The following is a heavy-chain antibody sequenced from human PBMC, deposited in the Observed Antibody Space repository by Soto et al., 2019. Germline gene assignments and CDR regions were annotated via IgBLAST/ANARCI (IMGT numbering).Heavy chain of an antibody. CDR3: ATPPTTVASRFLHL. CDR2: INSDGSST. CDR1: GFTFSNYW. J-gene: IGHJ2*01. V-gene: IGHV3-74*01. D-gene: IGHD4-4*01. Sequence: EVQLVEAGGGLVQPGGSLRLSCAASGFTFSNYWMHWVRQAPGKGLVWVSRINSDGSSTSYGDSVKGRFTISRDNAKKSLYLPMNSLKAEDKAVYYCATPPTTVASRFLHLWGRGTLVTVSS.